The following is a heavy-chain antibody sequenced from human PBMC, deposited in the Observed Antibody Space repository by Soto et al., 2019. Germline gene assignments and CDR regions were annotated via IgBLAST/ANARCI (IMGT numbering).Heavy chain of an antibody. D-gene: IGHD3-9*01. V-gene: IGHV3-33*01. CDR1: GFTFSSYG. CDR2: IWYDGSNK. J-gene: IGHJ6*02. CDR3: ARVLSHSYDILTGYPEGGMDG. Sequence: PGGSPRRSCAASGFTFSSYGMHWVRQAPGKGLEWVAVIWYDGSNKYYADSVKGRFTISRDNSKNTLYLQMNSLRAEDTAVYYCARVLSHSYDILTGYPEGGMDGWGQGTTVTVSS.